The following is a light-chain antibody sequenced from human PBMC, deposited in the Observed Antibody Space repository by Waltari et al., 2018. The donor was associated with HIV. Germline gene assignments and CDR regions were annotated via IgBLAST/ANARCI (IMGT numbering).Light chain of an antibody. CDR2: GKT. V-gene: IGLV3-19*01. CDR3: NSRDSSGNHLV. J-gene: IGLJ2*01. CDR1: SLRSYY. Sequence: SSELTQDPAVSVALGQTVRIKCQGDSLRSYYASSYQQTPGQAPVLVIYGKTNRPSGIPDRFSGSSSGNTASLTITGAQAEDEADYYCNSRDSSGNHLVFGGGTKLTVL.